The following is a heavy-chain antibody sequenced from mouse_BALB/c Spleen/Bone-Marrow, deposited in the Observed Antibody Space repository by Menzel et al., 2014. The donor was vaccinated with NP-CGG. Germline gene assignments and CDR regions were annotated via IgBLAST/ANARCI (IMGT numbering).Heavy chain of an antibody. Sequence: DVMLVESGGGLVQPGGSRKLSCAASGFTFSSFGMHWVRQAPEKGLEWVAYISNGSSTIYYADTVKGRFTISRDNPMNTLFLQMTSLRSEDTAMYYCARKGAMITHYYAMDYWGQGTSVTVSS. CDR3: ARKGAMITHYYAMDY. CDR1: GFTFSSFG. D-gene: IGHD2-4*01. V-gene: IGHV5-17*02. J-gene: IGHJ4*01. CDR2: ISNGSSTI.